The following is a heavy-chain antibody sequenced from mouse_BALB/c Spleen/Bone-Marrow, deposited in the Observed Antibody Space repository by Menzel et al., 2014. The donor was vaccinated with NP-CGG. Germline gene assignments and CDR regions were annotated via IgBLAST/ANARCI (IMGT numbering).Heavy chain of an antibody. J-gene: IGHJ2*01. CDR2: VDPYYGAT. Sequence: VHVKQSGPELEKPGASVKISCKASGYSFTGYNMNWVKQYNGQSLGWIGNVDPYYGATTYNQKFKGKATLTVDKSSSTAYMQLERLTSEDSAVYYCARSYNSFDFWGQGTTLTVSS. V-gene: IGHV1-39*01. CDR3: ARSYNSFDF. CDR1: GYSFTGYN.